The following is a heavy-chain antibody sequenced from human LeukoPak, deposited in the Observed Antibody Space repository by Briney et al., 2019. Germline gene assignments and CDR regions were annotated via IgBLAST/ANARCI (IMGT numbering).Heavy chain of an antibody. V-gene: IGHV4-34*01. D-gene: IGHD3-10*01. Sequence: PSETLSLTCAVYGGSFSGYYWSWIRQPPGKGLEWIGEINHSGSTNYNPSLKSRVTISVDTSKNQFSLKLSSVTAADTAVYYCARGGARTKRLLWLGELSYSINWFDPWGQGTLVTVSS. CDR3: ARGGARTKRLLWLGELSYSINWFDP. J-gene: IGHJ5*02. CDR1: GGSFSGYY. CDR2: INHSGST.